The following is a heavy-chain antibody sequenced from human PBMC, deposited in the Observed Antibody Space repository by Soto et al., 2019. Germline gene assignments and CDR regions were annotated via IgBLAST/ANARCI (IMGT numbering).Heavy chain of an antibody. CDR1: GFTFNSYW. J-gene: IGHJ4*02. CDR3: AREAMNIVATANIDY. CDR2: INSDGSST. D-gene: IGHD5-12*01. Sequence: GGSMRLSCAASGFTFNSYWMHWVRQAPGKGLVWVSRINSDGSSTSYADSVKGRFTISRDNAKNTLYLQMNSLRAEDTAVYYCAREAMNIVATANIDYRGQGTLVTVSS. V-gene: IGHV3-74*01.